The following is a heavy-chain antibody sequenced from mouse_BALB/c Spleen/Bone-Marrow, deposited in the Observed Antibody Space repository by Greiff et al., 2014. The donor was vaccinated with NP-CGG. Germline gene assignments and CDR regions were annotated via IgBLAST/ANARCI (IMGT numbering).Heavy chain of an antibody. D-gene: IGHD2-1*01. CDR3: ARPGGNYVLYAMDY. J-gene: IGHJ4*01. Sequence: EVQLQQSGPELVKPGASVKMSCKASGYTFTSYVMHWVKQKPGQGLEWIGYINPYNDGTKYNEKFKGKATLTSDKSSSTAYIELSSLTSEDSAVYYCARPGGNYVLYAMDYWGQGTSVTVSS. V-gene: IGHV1-14*01. CDR2: INPYNDGT. CDR1: GYTFTSYV.